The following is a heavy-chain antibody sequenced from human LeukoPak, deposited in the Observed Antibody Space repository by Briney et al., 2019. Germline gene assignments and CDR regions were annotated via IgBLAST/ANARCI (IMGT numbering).Heavy chain of an antibody. J-gene: IGHJ6*04. CDR2: ISISGTTI. CDR1: GFTFNDYF. Sequence: SGGSLRLSCTSSGFTFNDYFMSWIRQAPGKGLEWVSYISISGTTIYYADSVKGRFTISRDNAKNSLYLQMNSLRAEDTAVYYCAELGITMIGGVWGKGTTVTISS. CDR3: AELGITMIGGV. V-gene: IGHV3-11*04. D-gene: IGHD3-10*02.